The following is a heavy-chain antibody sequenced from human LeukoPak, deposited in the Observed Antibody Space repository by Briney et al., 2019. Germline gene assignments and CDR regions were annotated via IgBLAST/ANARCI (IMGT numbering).Heavy chain of an antibody. Sequence: SQTLSLTCTVSGGSISSGSYYWSWIRQPAGKGLEWIGRIYTSGSTNYNPSLKSRVTISVDTSKNQFSLKLSSVTAADTAVYYCARDKDYSDYVYHYMDVWGKGTTVTVSS. CDR1: GGSISSGSYY. CDR2: IYTSGST. V-gene: IGHV4-61*02. CDR3: ARDKDYSDYVYHYMDV. D-gene: IGHD2-15*01. J-gene: IGHJ6*03.